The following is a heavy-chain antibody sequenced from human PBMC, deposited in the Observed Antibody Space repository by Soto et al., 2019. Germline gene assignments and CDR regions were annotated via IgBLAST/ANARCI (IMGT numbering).Heavy chain of an antibody. J-gene: IGHJ6*02. Sequence: QVQLVQSGAEVKKPGSSVKVSCKASGGTFSSYAISWVRQAPGQGLEWMGGIIPIFGTANYAQKFQGRVTITADKSTSRANMERSSPTSEDTAVYYCARGQYVPPYSNRPSYCCYGMDVWGQGTTVTVSS. CDR3: ARGQYVPPYSNRPSYCCYGMDV. V-gene: IGHV1-69*14. CDR1: GGTFSSYA. D-gene: IGHD4-4*01. CDR2: IIPIFGTA.